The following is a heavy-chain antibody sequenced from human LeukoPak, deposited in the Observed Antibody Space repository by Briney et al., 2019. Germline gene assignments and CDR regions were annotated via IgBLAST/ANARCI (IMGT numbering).Heavy chain of an antibody. CDR1: GYTFTGYY. V-gene: IGHV1-2*02. D-gene: IGHD4-11*01. J-gene: IGHJ4*02. CDR2: INPNSGGT. CDR3: ARSPRRDYSVHFDY. Sequence: ASVKVSCKASGYTFTGYYMHWVRQAPGQGLEWMGWINPNSGGTNYAQKFQGRVTMTRDTSISTAYMELSRLRSDDTAVYYCARSPRRDYSVHFDYWGQGTLVTVPS.